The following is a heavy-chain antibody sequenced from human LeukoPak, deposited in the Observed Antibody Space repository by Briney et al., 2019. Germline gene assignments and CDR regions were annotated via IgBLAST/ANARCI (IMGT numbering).Heavy chain of an antibody. V-gene: IGHV3-21*04. CDR2: IRSSRNSI. Sequence: PGGSLRLSCAASGLTVSSYNMNWVRQAPGKGLQWISSIRSSRNSISYADSVKGRFTISRDNAKNSLHLQMNSLRAEDTAVYYCARGKTYYYDSTAYPFDYWGQGTLVSVSS. J-gene: IGHJ4*02. CDR3: ARGKTYYYDSTAYPFDY. CDR1: GLTVSSYN. D-gene: IGHD3-22*01.